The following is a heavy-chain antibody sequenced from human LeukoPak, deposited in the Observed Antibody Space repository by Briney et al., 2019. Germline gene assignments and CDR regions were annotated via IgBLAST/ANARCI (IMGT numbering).Heavy chain of an antibody. CDR2: INSDGSST. D-gene: IGHD3-3*01. CDR3: ARGGQDFWSGSRPTNWFDP. CDR1: GFTFSSYW. Sequence: GGSLRLSCAASGFTFSSYWMHWVRQAPGKGLVWVSRINSDGSSTSYADSVKGRFTISRDNAKNSLYLQMNSLRAEDTAVYYCARGGQDFWSGSRPTNWFDPWGQGTLVTVSS. J-gene: IGHJ5*02. V-gene: IGHV3-74*01.